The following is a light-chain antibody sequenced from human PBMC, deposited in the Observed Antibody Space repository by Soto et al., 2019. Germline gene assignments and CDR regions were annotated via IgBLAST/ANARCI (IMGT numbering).Light chain of an antibody. V-gene: IGLV1-47*01. CDR1: SSNIGNNY. Sequence: QSVLTQPPSASGTPGQRVTISCSGSSSNIGNNYVYWYQQPPGTAPKLLTYRNNQRPSGVPDRFSGSKSGTSASLAISGLRSEGEADYYCAAWDDSLSVPFGTGTKLTVL. CDR2: RNN. CDR3: AAWDDSLSVP. J-gene: IGLJ1*01.